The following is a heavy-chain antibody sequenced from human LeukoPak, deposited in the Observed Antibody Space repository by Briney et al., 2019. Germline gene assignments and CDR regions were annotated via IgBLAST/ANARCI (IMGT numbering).Heavy chain of an antibody. V-gene: IGHV4-39*01. CDR3: ARREEKATIFGY. CDR1: GGSISSSSYY. CDR2: IYYSGST. J-gene: IGHJ4*02. Sequence: PSETLSLTCTVSGGSISSSSYYWGWIRQPPGKGLEWIGSIYYSGSTYYNPSLKSRVTISVDTSKNQFSLKLSSVTAADTAVYYCARREEKATIFGYWGQGTLVTVSS. D-gene: IGHD5-24*01.